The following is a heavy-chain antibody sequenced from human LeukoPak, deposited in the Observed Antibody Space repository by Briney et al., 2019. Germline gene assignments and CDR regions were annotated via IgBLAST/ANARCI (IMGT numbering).Heavy chain of an antibody. Sequence: GGSLRLSCAASGFTFSSYEMNWVRQAPGKGLEWVSYISSSGSTIYYADSVKGRFTISRDSAKNSLYLQMNSLRAEDTAVYYCASEVVVAAGFDYWGQGTLVTVSS. D-gene: IGHD2-15*01. CDR1: GFTFSSYE. CDR2: ISSSGSTI. CDR3: ASEVVVAAGFDY. V-gene: IGHV3-48*03. J-gene: IGHJ4*02.